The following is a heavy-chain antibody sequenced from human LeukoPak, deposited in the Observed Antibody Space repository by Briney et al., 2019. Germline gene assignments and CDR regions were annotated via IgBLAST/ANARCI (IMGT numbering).Heavy chain of an antibody. CDR1: GFNFDDYG. D-gene: IGHD6-19*01. CDR2: INWNGGST. J-gene: IGHJ4*02. CDR3: ARDPRLVQAYYFDY. Sequence: GGSLRPSCAASGFNFDDYGMSWVRQAPGKGLEWVSGINWNGGSTGYADSVKGRFTIFRDNAKNSLYLQMNSLRAEDTALYYCARDPRLVQAYYFDYWGQGTLVTVSS. V-gene: IGHV3-20*04.